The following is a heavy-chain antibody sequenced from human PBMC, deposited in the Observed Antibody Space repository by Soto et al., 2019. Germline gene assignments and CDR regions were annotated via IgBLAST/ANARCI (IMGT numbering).Heavy chain of an antibody. J-gene: IGHJ6*01. V-gene: IGHV5-51*01. CDR3: ALQISNFRYCYCGMDV. D-gene: IGHD4-4*01. CDR1: GYTFTDYW. Sequence: GESLTITCKGSGYTFTDYWIGWVRQLPGKGLECMGIIYPGDPDTRYSPSFQGHVPITVDKSTNTASLQWHHLRSSDSAMYYCALQISNFRYCYCGMDVRGRGT. CDR2: IYPGDPDT.